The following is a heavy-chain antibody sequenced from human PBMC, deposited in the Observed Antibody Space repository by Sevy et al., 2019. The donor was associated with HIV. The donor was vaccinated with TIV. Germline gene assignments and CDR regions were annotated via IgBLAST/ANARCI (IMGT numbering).Heavy chain of an antibody. J-gene: IGHJ5*02. CDR2: IYHSGST. CDR1: GYSISSGYY. V-gene: IGHV4-38-2*01. CDR3: ARLRYYDFWRAPGNWFDP. D-gene: IGHD3-3*01. Sequence: SETLSLTCAVSGYSISSGYYWGWIRQPPGKGLEWIASIYHSGSTYYNPSLKSRVTISVDTSKNQFSLKLSSVTAADTAVYYCARLRYYDFWRAPGNWFDPWGQGTLVTVSS.